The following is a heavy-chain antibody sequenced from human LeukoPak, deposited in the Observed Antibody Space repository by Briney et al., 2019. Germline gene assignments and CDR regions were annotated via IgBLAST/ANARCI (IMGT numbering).Heavy chain of an antibody. CDR1: VGSISRKY. CDR3: ARVGAGGPRRALDV. J-gene: IGHJ3*01. V-gene: IGHV4-59*01. CDR2: ISYSGTT. Sequence: SETLSLTCTVSVGSISRKYWSWIRQPPGKGLEWIGYISYSGTTNYNPSLKSRVTILVDTSKNQGSLKVNSVTAADTAVYYCARVGAGGPRRALDVWGQGTMVTVSS. D-gene: IGHD6-13*01.